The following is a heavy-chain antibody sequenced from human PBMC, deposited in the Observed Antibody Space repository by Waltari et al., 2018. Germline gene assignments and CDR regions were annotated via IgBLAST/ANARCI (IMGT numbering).Heavy chain of an antibody. CDR2: ISSSSSYI. CDR1: GFTFSSYS. J-gene: IGHJ4*02. Sequence: EVQLVESGGGLVKPGGSLRLSCAASGFTFSSYSINWVRQAPGKGLEWVSSISSSSSYIYYADSVKGRFTISRDNAKNALYLQMNSLRAEDTAVYYCASLCSGGSQSSRIFDYWGQGTLVTVSS. V-gene: IGHV3-21*01. D-gene: IGHD2-15*01. CDR3: ASLCSGGSQSSRIFDY.